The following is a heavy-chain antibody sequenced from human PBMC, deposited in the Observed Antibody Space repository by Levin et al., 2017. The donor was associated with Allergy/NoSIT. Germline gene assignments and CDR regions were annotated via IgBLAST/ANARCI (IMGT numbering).Heavy chain of an antibody. Sequence: RGESLKISCAASGFTFTNYWMSWVRQAPGKRLEWVANIKQDGSEKYYVDSVRGRFTISRDNAKNSLYLQMNSLRADDTAVYYCASLPGYATTPVYFDYWGQGTLVTVSS. V-gene: IGHV3-7*01. J-gene: IGHJ4*02. CDR2: IKQDGSEK. CDR1: GFTFTNYW. D-gene: IGHD2-2*01. CDR3: ASLPGYATTPVYFDY.